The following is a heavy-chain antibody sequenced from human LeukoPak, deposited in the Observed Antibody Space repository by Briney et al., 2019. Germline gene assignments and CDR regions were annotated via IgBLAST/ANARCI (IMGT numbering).Heavy chain of an antibody. CDR2: ISYDGSNK. J-gene: IGHJ4*02. V-gene: IGHV3-30-3*02. D-gene: IGHD1-1*01. CDR1: GFTFSSYA. Sequence: GGSLRLSCAASGFTFSSYAIHWVRQAPGKGLEWVAVISYDGSNKYYADSVQGRFTISRDNSKNTLYLQMNSLRAEDTALYYCANEVRPNDYWGQGTLVTVSS. CDR3: ANEVRPNDY.